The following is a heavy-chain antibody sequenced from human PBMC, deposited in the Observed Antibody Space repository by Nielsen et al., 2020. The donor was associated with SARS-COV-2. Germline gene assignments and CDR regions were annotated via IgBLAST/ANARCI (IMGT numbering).Heavy chain of an antibody. CDR2: INPNSGGT. CDR1: GYTFTSYG. J-gene: IGHJ4*02. CDR3: ATHPQTTYDTSGAPSKLDY. Sequence: ASVKVSCKASGYTFTSYGINWVRQAPGQGLEWMGRINPNSGGTNYAQKFQGRVTMTRDTSISTAYMELSRLRSDDTAVYYCATHPQTTYDTSGAPSKLDYWGQGTLVTVSS. D-gene: IGHD3-22*01. V-gene: IGHV1-2*06.